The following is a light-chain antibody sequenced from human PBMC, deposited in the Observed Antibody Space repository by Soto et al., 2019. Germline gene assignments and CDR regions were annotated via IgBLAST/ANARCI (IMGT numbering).Light chain of an antibody. CDR2: AAS. V-gene: IGKV1-39*01. J-gene: IGKJ1*01. CDR3: QQSYSVAWT. CDR1: QSISSY. Sequence: DIPMTQSPSSLSASVGDRVTITCRASQSISSYLNWYQQKPGKAPKLLIYAASSLQSGVPSRFTGSGSGTDFTLTISSLQPDDFATYYCQQSYSVAWTFGQGTRVEIK.